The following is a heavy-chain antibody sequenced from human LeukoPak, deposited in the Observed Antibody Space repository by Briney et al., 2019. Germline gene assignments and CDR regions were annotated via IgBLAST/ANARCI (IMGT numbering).Heavy chain of an antibody. CDR1: GFTFSSYG. V-gene: IGHV3-33*01. Sequence: PGGSLRLSCAASGFTFSSYGMHWVRQAPGKGLEWVAVIWYDGSNKYYADSVKGRFTISRDNSKNTLYLQMNSLRAEDTAVYYCARDQVGATVGLIDYWGQGTLVNVSS. CDR3: ARDQVGATVGLIDY. J-gene: IGHJ4*02. D-gene: IGHD1-26*01. CDR2: IWYDGSNK.